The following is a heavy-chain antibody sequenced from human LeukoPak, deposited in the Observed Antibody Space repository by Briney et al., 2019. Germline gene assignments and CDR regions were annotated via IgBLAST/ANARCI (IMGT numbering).Heavy chain of an antibody. D-gene: IGHD3-3*01. CDR3: ARATNYDFWSGYYMYFDY. Sequence: SETLSLTCTVSGGSISSSSYYWGWIRQAPGKGLESIGSIYYSGSTYYNPSLKSRVTISVDTSKNQFSLKLSSVTAADTAVYYCARATNYDFWSGYYMYFDYWGQGTLVTVSS. CDR1: GGSISSSSYY. V-gene: IGHV4-39*01. CDR2: IYYSGST. J-gene: IGHJ4*02.